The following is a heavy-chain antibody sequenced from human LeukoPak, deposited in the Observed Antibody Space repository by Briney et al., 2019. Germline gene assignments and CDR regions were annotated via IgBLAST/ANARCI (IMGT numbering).Heavy chain of an antibody. D-gene: IGHD3-10*01. V-gene: IGHV3-33*01. J-gene: IGHJ3*02. Sequence: GGSLRLSCAAPGFTFSSYGMHWVRQAPGQGLEWVAVTWYDGSNKYYADSVKGRFTISRDNPKNTLYLQMNSLRVEDTAVYYCARVHWGNYYLNAFDIWGQGTMVTVSS. CDR1: GFTFSSYG. CDR2: TWYDGSNK. CDR3: ARVHWGNYYLNAFDI.